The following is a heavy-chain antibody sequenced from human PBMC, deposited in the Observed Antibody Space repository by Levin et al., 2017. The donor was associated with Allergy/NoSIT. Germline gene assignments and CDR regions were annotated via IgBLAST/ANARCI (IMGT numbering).Heavy chain of an antibody. J-gene: IGHJ4*02. CDR1: GYTFTSYW. CDR2: IHPSDSET. CDR3: ARLSDSGQYYSAY. V-gene: IGHV5-51*01. Sequence: GGSLRLSCKGSGYTFTSYWIGWVRQMPGKGLEWMGIIHPSDSETRYRPSFQGQVTISVDKSISTAYLQWSSLKASDTAMYYCARLSDSGQYYSAYWGQGTLVTVSS. D-gene: IGHD1-26*01.